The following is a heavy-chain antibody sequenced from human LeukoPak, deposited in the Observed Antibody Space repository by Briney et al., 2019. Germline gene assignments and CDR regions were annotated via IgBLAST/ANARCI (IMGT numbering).Heavy chain of an antibody. CDR2: IYTSVST. Sequence: SETLSLTCTVPGGSISSYYWSWIRQPAGKGLEWICRIYTSVSTNYNPSLKSRVTMSVDTSKNQFSLKLSSVTSADTAVYYCARDSSWYAYWFDPWGQGTLVTVSS. CDR3: ARDSSWYAYWFDP. D-gene: IGHD6-13*01. V-gene: IGHV4-4*07. CDR1: GGSISSYY. J-gene: IGHJ5*02.